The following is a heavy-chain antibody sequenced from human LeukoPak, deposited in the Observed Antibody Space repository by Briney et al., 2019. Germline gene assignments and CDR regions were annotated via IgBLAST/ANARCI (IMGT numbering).Heavy chain of an antibody. CDR2: ISDSGGIA. Sequence: GGSLRLSCAASGFTFSNYGMGWVRQAPGQGLEWVSTISDSGGIAYYADSVKGRFTISRDNSRSTLYLQMNSPRAEDTAEYYCAKDGGVNWGNWFDSWGQGTLVTVSS. J-gene: IGHJ5*01. CDR3: AKDGGVNWGNWFDS. D-gene: IGHD3-16*01. CDR1: GFTFSNYG. V-gene: IGHV3-23*01.